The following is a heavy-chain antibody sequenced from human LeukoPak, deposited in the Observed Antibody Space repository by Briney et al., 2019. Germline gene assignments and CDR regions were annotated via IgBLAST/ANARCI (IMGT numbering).Heavy chain of an antibody. Sequence: SETLSLTCIVSGGSISSYYWSWIRQPPGKGLEWIGYIYYSGSTNYNPSLKSRVTISVDTSKNQFSLKLSSVTAADTAVYYCARQEGILLWFGESPHDAFDIWGQGTMVTVSS. CDR2: IYYSGST. D-gene: IGHD3-10*01. CDR1: GGSISSYY. CDR3: ARQEGILLWFGESPHDAFDI. V-gene: IGHV4-59*08. J-gene: IGHJ3*02.